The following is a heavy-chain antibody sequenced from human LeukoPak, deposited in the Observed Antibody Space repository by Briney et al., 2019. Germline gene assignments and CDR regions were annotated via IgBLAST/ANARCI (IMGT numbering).Heavy chain of an antibody. CDR1: GFTFSTYW. CDR3: ATTRYNYGYYFDY. J-gene: IGHJ4*02. CDR2: IKEDGSER. Sequence: GGSLRLSCGASGFTFSTYWMSWVRQAPGKGLEWVANIKEDGSERNYVDSVKGRFTISRDNSKNTLYLQMNSLRAEDTAVYYCATTRYNYGYYFDYWGQGTLVTVSS. D-gene: IGHD5-18*01. V-gene: IGHV3-7*03.